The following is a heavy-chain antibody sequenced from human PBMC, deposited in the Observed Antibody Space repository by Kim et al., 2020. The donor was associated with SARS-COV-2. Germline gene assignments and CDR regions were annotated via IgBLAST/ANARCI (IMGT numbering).Heavy chain of an antibody. CDR3: TRRSQYSGDGFDI. CDR2: IRSKANGYAT. D-gene: IGHD2-15*01. CDR1: GLTFSGSA. Sequence: GGSLRLSCAASGLTFSGSAMHWVRQASGKGLEWVARIRSKANGYATAYAASVKGRFTISRDDSKNTAYLQMNSLKAEDTAVYYCTRRSQYSGDGFDIWGQGTIVTVSS. J-gene: IGHJ3*02. V-gene: IGHV3-73*01.